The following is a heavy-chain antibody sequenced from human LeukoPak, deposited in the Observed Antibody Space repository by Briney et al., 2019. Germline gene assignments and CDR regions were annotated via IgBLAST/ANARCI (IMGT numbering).Heavy chain of an antibody. Sequence: PSETLSLTCTVSGGSTSTSSYYWGWIRQPPGKGLECIGSIFFSGPTYYNPSLKSRLSLSVDPFKSQFSLRLTSVTASDTAVYFCARAYCVGDCYNAFDIWGKGTLVSVSS. CDR2: IFFSGPT. CDR3: ARAYCVGDCYNAFDI. J-gene: IGHJ3*02. V-gene: IGHV4-39*01. D-gene: IGHD2-21*02. CDR1: GGSTSTSSYY.